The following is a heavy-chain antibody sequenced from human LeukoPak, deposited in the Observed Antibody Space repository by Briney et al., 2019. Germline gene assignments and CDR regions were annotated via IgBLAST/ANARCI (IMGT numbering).Heavy chain of an antibody. CDR2: VYYSGST. V-gene: IGHV4-31*03. CDR3: ARTRSIAAAGRYNWFDP. Sequence: PSETLSLTCTVSGGSISSGGYYWSWIRQHPGKGLEWIGNVYYSGSTYYNPSLKSRVTISVDTSKNQFSLKLSSVTAADTAVYYCARTRSIAAAGRYNWFDPWGQGTLVTVSS. D-gene: IGHD6-13*01. J-gene: IGHJ5*02. CDR1: GGSISSGGYY.